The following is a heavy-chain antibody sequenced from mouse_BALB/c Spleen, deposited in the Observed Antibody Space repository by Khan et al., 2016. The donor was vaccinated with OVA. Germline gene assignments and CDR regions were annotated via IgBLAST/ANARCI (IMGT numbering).Heavy chain of an antibody. D-gene: IGHD1-2*01. J-gene: IGHJ3*01. V-gene: IGHV1-77*01. Sequence: QVRQQQSGAELARPGASVKLSCKASGYTFTDYYINWVKQRTGQGLEWIGEISPGSGDIYSIGRFKGKATLTADKSSSTAYMQLSSLTSEASAVYFCARRNYFGYTFAYWGQGTLVTVSA. CDR3: ARRNYFGYTFAY. CDR1: GYTFTDYY. CDR2: ISPGSGDI.